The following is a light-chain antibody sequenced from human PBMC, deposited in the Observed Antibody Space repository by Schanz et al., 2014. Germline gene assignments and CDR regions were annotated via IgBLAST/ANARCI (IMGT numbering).Light chain of an antibody. CDR2: GAS. CDR3: HQCDTSPFT. CDR1: QSVSSSY. Sequence: EIVLTQSPGTLSLSPGERATLSCRASQSVSSSYLAWYQQKPGQAPRLLIYGASSRATGIPDRFSGSGSGTDFTLTISRLEPEDFAVYYCHQCDTSPFTFGPGTKVEIK. J-gene: IGKJ3*01. V-gene: IGKV3-20*01.